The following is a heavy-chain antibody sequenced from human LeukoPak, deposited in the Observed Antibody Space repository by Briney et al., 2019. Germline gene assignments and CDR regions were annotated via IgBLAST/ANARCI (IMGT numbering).Heavy chain of an antibody. CDR3: AELGITMIGGV. CDR2: ISSSGSTI. Sequence: GGSLRLSCAASGFTFSGYEMSWVRQAPGKGLEWVSYISSSGSTIYYADSVKGRFTISRDNAKNSLYLQMNSLRAEDTAVYYCAELGITMIGGVWGKGTTVTISS. CDR1: GFTFSGYE. J-gene: IGHJ6*04. D-gene: IGHD3-10*02. V-gene: IGHV3-48*03.